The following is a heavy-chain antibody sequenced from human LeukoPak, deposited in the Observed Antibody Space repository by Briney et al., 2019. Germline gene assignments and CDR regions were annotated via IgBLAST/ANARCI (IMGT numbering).Heavy chain of an antibody. Sequence: GGSLRLSCAASGFTFSSYAMSWVRQAPGKGLEWVSAISGSGGSTCYADSVKGRLTISRDNSKNTLYLQMNSLRAEDTAVYYCAKDRLRPQNYFDYWGQGTLVTVSS. D-gene: IGHD3-16*01. CDR3: AKDRLRPQNYFDY. CDR2: ISGSGGST. V-gene: IGHV3-23*01. CDR1: GFTFSSYA. J-gene: IGHJ4*02.